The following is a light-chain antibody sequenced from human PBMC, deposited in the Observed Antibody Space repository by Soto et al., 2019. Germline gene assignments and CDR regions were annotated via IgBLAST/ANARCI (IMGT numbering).Light chain of an antibody. CDR1: QNISYY. CDR2: AAS. J-gene: IGKJ4*01. V-gene: IGKV1-39*01. CDR3: QQSYSTPLS. Sequence: DIQMTQSPSSLSASVGDGVTITCRASQNISYYLNWYQQKPGKAPKLLIYAASSLQSGVPSRFRSSASGTDFTLTISSLQPEDFATYYCQQSYSTPLSFGGGPKVEIK.